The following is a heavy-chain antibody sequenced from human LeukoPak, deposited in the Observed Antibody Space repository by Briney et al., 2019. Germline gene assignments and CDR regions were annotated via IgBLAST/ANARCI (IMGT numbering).Heavy chain of an antibody. CDR1: GFTFSSYE. CDR2: ISSSGSTI. J-gene: IGHJ3*02. D-gene: IGHD2-2*01. Sequence: GGSLRLSCAASGFTFSSYEMNWVRQAPGKGLEWVSYISSSGSTIYYADSVKGRFTISRDNAKNSLYLQMNSLRAEDTAVYYCAREPRSPYQLLSAFDIWGQGTMVTVSS. V-gene: IGHV3-48*03. CDR3: AREPRSPYQLLSAFDI.